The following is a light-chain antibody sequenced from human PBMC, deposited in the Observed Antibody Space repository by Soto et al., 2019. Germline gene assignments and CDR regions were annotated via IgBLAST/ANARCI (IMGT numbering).Light chain of an antibody. V-gene: IGLV2-14*03. CDR1: SSDVGGYNY. Sequence: QAVVTQPASVSGSPGQSIAISCTGTSSDVGGYNYVSWYQQHPGKAPKLMIYDVNNRPSGVSNRFSGSKSGNTASLTISGLQAEDEADYYWCSFTTSSTYVFGTGTKVTVL. CDR2: DVN. J-gene: IGLJ1*01. CDR3: CSFTTSSTYV.